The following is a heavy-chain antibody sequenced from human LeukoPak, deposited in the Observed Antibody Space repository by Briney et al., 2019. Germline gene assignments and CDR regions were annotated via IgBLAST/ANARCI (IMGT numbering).Heavy chain of an antibody. D-gene: IGHD2-15*01. J-gene: IGHJ5*02. CDR2: IIPFFGTA. CDR1: GGTFNSYA. V-gene: IGHV1-69*13. Sequence: GASVKVSCKASGGTFNSYAISWVRQAPGQGLEWMGGIIPFFGTANYAQKFQGRVTITADESTSTVYMELSSLRSEDTAVYYCARVGYCSGGSCYKDWFDPWGQGTLVTVSS. CDR3: ARVGYCSGGSCYKDWFDP.